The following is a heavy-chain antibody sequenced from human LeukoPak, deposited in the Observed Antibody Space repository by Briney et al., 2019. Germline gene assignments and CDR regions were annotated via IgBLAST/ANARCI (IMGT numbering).Heavy chain of an antibody. CDR1: GYAFTTYD. CDR2: MNPNSGNT. Sequence: ASVKVSCEASGYAFTTYDINWVRQATGQGHEWMGWMNPNSGNTGYTQNFQGRVTMTRNTSISTAYMELSSLKSEDTAVYYCARGRGSGHKENWFDPWGQGTLVTVSS. CDR3: ARGRGSGHKENWFDP. J-gene: IGHJ5*02. V-gene: IGHV1-8*01. D-gene: IGHD6-19*01.